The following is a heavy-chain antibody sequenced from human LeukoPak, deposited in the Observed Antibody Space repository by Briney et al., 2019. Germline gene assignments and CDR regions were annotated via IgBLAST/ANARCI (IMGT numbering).Heavy chain of an antibody. Sequence: GGSLRLSCAASGFTFYNYTIHWVRQAPGKGLEWVSVIRWDGSVRYYADSVKGRFTISRDNSKNTLYLQMSSLRTEDTALYYCSKVSRGMPTITGVDHWGRGTLVTVSS. CDR1: GFTFYNYT. V-gene: IGHV3-43*01. CDR2: IRWDGSVR. D-gene: IGHD1-20*01. CDR3: SKVSRGMPTITGVDH. J-gene: IGHJ5*02.